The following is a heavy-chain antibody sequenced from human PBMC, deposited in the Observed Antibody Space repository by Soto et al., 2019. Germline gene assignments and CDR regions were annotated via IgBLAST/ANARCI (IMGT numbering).Heavy chain of an antibody. CDR2: IIPTFGTA. D-gene: IGHD6-13*01. V-gene: IGHV1-69*12. Sequence: QVQLVQSGAEVKKPGSSVKVSCKASGGTFSSYAISWVRQAPGQGLEWMGGIIPTFGTANYAQKFQGRVTITADESTSTAYHELSSLRSEYTAVYYCGRGHKAAIGSEGDYYSYYGMDVWGQGTTVTVSS. CDR3: GRGHKAAIGSEGDYYSYYGMDV. J-gene: IGHJ6*02. CDR1: GGTFSSYA.